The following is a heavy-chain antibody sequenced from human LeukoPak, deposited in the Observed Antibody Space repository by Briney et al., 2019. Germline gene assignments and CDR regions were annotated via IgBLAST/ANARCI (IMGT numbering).Heavy chain of an antibody. CDR3: ARELYYYDSSGYYGSSVPNFGFDI. J-gene: IGHJ3*02. V-gene: IGHV4-34*01. CDR1: GGSFSGYY. D-gene: IGHD3-22*01. CDR2: INHSGST. Sequence: SETLSLTCAVYGGSFSGYYWSWIRQPPGKGLEWIGEINHSGSTNYNPSLRSRVTISVDTSKNQFSLKLSSVTAADTAVYYCARELYYYDSSGYYGSSVPNFGFDIWGQGTMVTVSS.